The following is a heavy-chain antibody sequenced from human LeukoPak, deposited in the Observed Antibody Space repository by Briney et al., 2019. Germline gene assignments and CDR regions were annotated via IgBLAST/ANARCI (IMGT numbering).Heavy chain of an antibody. V-gene: IGHV4-39*01. CDR2: MSYSGTT. J-gene: IGHJ4*02. CDR1: GGSISSSSYY. CDR3: ASSYDTSGYYYGSFDY. Sequence: SETLSLTCSVSGGSISSSSYYWGWIRQSPGKGLEWIGIMSYSGTTDYNPSLKSRVTISVDTSKNQFSLNLSPVTAADTALYYCASSYDTSGYYYGSFDYWGQGTLVTVSS. D-gene: IGHD3-22*01.